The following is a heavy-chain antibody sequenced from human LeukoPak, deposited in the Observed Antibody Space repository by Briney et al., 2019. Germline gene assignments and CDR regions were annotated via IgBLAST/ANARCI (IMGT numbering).Heavy chain of an antibody. J-gene: IGHJ4*02. Sequence: GGSLRLSCAASGFTFDDYGMSWVRQAPGKGLEWVSGINWNGGSTGYADSVKGRFTISRDNAKNSLYLQMNSLRAEDTAVYFCAKRGIVIRAVIIVGFHKEAYYFDYWGQGALVTVSS. CDR3: AKRGIVIRAVIIVGFHKEAYYFDY. D-gene: IGHD3-10*01. V-gene: IGHV3-20*04. CDR2: INWNGGST. CDR1: GFTFDDYG.